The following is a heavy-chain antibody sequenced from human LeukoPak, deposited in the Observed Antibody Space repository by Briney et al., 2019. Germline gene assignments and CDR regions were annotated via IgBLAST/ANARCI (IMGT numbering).Heavy chain of an antibody. CDR1: GGSISSYY. CDR3: ARDRPLFL. D-gene: IGHD6-6*01. J-gene: IGHJ4*02. Sequence: SETLSLTCTVAGGSISSYYWIWIRQPPGKGLEWIGYIYYSGSTNYNPSLKSRVTISVDTAKNQFSLKLSSVTAADTAVYYCARDRPLFLWGQGTLVRVSS. V-gene: IGHV4-59*01. CDR2: IYYSGST.